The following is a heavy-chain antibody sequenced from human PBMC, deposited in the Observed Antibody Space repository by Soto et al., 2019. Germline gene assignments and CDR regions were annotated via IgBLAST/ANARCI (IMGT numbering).Heavy chain of an antibody. D-gene: IGHD2-2*01. CDR3: ARSSHQLRYGMDV. CDR2: ISYDGSNK. CDR1: AFTFSTYA. Sequence: HEQLVESGGGVVQPGGSLRLSCAASAFTFSTYAMHWVRQAPGKGLEWVAVISYDGSNKYFADSVKGRFTISRDNSKNALYLQMSSLRAEDTAVYYCARSSHQLRYGMDVWGQGTTVTVSS. J-gene: IGHJ6*02. V-gene: IGHV3-30-3*01.